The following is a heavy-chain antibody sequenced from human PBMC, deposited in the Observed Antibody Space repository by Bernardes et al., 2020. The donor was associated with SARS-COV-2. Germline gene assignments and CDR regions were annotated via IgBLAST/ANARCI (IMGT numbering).Heavy chain of an antibody. CDR1: GYTFTGYY. J-gene: IGHJ6*02. V-gene: IGHV1-8*02. Sequence: ASVKVSCKASGYTFTGYYMHWVRQATGQGLEWMGWMTPNSGNTGYAQKFQGRVTMTRDTSISTAYMELSSLTSDDTAVYFCAIIMVGPTNYYYYYGMDVWGQGTTVTVSS. CDR2: MTPNSGNT. D-gene: IGHD1-26*01. CDR3: AIIMVGPTNYYYYYGMDV.